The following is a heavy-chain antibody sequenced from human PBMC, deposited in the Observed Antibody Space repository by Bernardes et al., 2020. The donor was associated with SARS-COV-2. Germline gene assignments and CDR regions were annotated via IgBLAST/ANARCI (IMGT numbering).Heavy chain of an antibody. V-gene: IGHV3-23*01. CDR2: ITDSGDST. CDR1: GFTFSSYT. D-gene: IGHD1-26*01. CDR3: AKRRVEWELLHYFDS. Sequence: GGSLRLSCEVSGFTFSSYTMNWVRQAPGKGLEWVSTITDSGDSTYYADSVKGRFTISRDNSKDRLYLQMNSLRAEDTAVYFCAKRRVEWELLHYFDSWGQGTLVTGSS. J-gene: IGHJ4*02.